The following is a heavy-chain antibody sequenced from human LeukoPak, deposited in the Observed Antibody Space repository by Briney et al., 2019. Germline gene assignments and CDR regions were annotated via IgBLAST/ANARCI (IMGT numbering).Heavy chain of an antibody. J-gene: IGHJ4*02. V-gene: IGHV3-30*02. Sequence: GGSLRLSCAASGFTFSSYGMHWVRQAPGKGLEWVAFIRYDGSNKYYADSVKGRFTISRDNAKNSLYLQMNSLRAEDTAVYYCARASSGYLDYWGQGTLVTVSS. CDR2: IRYDGSNK. D-gene: IGHD3-22*01. CDR3: ARASSGYLDY. CDR1: GFTFSSYG.